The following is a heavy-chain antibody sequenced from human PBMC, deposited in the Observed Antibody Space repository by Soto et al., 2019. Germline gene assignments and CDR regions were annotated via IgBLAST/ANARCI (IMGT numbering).Heavy chain of an antibody. CDR1: GFTFSSYA. V-gene: IGHV3-23*01. CDR2: ISGSGGST. Sequence: LRLSCAASGFTFSSYAMSWVRQAPGKGLEWVSAISGSGGSTYYADSVKGRFTISRDNSKNTLYLQMNSLRAEDTAVYYCAKGSRITIFGVVRDYFDYWGQGTLVTVSS. D-gene: IGHD3-3*01. CDR3: AKGSRITIFGVVRDYFDY. J-gene: IGHJ4*02.